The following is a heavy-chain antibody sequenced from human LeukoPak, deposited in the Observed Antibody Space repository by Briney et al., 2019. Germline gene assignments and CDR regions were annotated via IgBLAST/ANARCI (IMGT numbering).Heavy chain of an antibody. CDR1: GYTFTSYD. CDR2: MNPNSGNT. Sequence: GASVTVSCKASGYTFTSYDINWVRQATGQGLEWMGWMNPNSGNTGYAQKFQGRVTITRNTSISTAYMELSSLRSEDTAVYYCARAATYYYGSGRNYYYYMDVWGKGTTVTVSS. CDR3: ARAATYYYGSGRNYYYYMDV. D-gene: IGHD3-10*01. J-gene: IGHJ6*03. V-gene: IGHV1-8*03.